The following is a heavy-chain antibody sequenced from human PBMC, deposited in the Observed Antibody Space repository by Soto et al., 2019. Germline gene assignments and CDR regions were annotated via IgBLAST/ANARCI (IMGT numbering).Heavy chain of an antibody. CDR3: TRNLGWGWFDP. CDR1: GFTFSSYW. D-gene: IGHD6-19*01. J-gene: IGHJ5*02. V-gene: IGHV3-7*05. Sequence: EVQLVDSGGGLVQPGGSLRLSCAASGFTFSSYWMSWVRKAPGKGLECVASIKEDGSEKYYVDSVKGRFTISRDDAKNSLYLQMNSLILEDTAVYYCTRNLGWGWFDPWGQGTLVTVSS. CDR2: IKEDGSEK.